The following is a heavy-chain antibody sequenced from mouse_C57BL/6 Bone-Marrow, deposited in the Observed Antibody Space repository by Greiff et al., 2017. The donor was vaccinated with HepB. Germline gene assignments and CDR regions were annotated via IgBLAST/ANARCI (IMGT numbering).Heavy chain of an antibody. CDR1: GFTFSDYG. CDR2: ISNLAYSI. V-gene: IGHV5-15*01. Sequence: EVQLVESGGGLVQPGGSLKLSCAASGFTFSDYGMAWVRQAPRKGPEWVAFISNLAYSIYYADTVTGRFTISRENAKNTLYLEMSSLRSEDTAMYYCAAIIYYYGSSYAMDYWGQGTSVTVSS. CDR3: AAIIYYYGSSYAMDY. J-gene: IGHJ4*01. D-gene: IGHD1-1*01.